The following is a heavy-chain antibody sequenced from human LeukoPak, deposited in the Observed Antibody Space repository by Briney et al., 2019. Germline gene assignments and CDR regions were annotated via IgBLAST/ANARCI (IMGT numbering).Heavy chain of an antibody. J-gene: IGHJ3*02. CDR3: ARFGSNIQIRFLEWSLSLDI. CDR2: ISAYNGNT. Sequence: GASVKVSCKASGYTFTSYGISWVRQAPGQGLEWMGWISAYNGNTNYAQKLQGRVTMTTDTSTSTAYMELRSLRSDDTAVYYCARFGSNIQIRFLEWSLSLDIWGQGTMVTVSS. D-gene: IGHD3-3*01. V-gene: IGHV1-18*01. CDR1: GYTFTSYG.